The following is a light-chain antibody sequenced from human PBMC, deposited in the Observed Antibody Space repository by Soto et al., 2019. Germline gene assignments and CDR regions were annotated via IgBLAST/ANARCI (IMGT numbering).Light chain of an antibody. CDR1: SSDIGSYNF. V-gene: IGLV2-23*01. CDR2: EAS. CDR3: FSYAGSTTWV. Sequence: SALTQPASVSGSPGQSITISCTGTSSDIGSYNFVSWYQQRPGKAPKLMIFEASKRPSGVPYPFSGSKSANTASLTISGLQAEYEADYYCFSYAGSTTWVFGGGTKLTVL. J-gene: IGLJ3*02.